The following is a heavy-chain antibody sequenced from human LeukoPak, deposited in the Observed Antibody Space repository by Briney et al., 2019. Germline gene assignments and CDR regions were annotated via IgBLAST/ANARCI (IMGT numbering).Heavy chain of an antibody. CDR2: IKQDGSEK. CDR3: AREVYYGFWRCYYYYYGIHV. D-gene: IGHD3-3*01. CDR1: GFTFSSYW. Sequence: PGGSLRLSCAASGFTFSSYWMSWVRQAPGKGLEWVANIKQDGSEKYYVDSVKGRFTISRDNAKNSLYLQMNSLRAEDTAVYYCAREVYYGFWRCYYYYYGIHVGGQGTTLSVS. J-gene: IGHJ6*02. V-gene: IGHV3-7*01.